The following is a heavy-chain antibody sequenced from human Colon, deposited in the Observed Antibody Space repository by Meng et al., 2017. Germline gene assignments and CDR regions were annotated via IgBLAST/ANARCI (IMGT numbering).Heavy chain of an antibody. J-gene: IGHJ4*02. CDR1: AFAFSNYA. V-gene: IGHV3-23*01. D-gene: IGHD6-19*01. CDR2: IVYNGSAT. Sequence: GESLKISCAASAFAFSNYAMTWVRQAPGKGLEWVAAIVYNGSATYYADSVKGRFTISRDNSKNTVYLQMISLRAEDTAIYCCAKESARGWYPIYSWGQGTLVTVSS. CDR3: AKESARGWYPIYS.